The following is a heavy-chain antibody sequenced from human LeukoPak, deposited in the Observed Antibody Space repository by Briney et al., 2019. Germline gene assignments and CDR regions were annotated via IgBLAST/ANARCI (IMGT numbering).Heavy chain of an antibody. J-gene: IGHJ4*02. CDR1: GDSVSSNSAA. Sequence: SQTLSLTCAISGDSVSSNSAAWNWIRQSPTGGLEWLGRTYYRSKWYNDYAVSVKSRITFNPDRSENQVSLQMNSVTPEDTAVYYCARETTSLFDSWGQGTLVTVSS. CDR3: ARETTSLFDS. V-gene: IGHV6-1*01. D-gene: IGHD2/OR15-2a*01. CDR2: TYYRSKWYN.